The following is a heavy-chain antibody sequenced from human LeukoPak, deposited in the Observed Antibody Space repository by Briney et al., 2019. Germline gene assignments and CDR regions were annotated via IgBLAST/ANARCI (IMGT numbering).Heavy chain of an antibody. D-gene: IGHD3-10*01. CDR1: GGSIRNSYYH. J-gene: IGHJ5*02. V-gene: IGHV4-39*07. CDR3: ARDFFLSHYYDSGSSRWFDP. Sequence: PSETLSLTCTVSGGSIRNSYYHWGWIRQPPGKGLEWIGSIYYSGSTYYNPSLKSRVTMSVDTSKNQFSLKLSSVTAADTAMYYCARDFFLSHYYDSGSSRWFDPWGQGTLVTVSS. CDR2: IYYSGST.